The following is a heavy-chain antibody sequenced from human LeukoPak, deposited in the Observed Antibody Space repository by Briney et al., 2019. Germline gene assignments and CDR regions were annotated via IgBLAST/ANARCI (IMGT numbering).Heavy chain of an antibody. D-gene: IGHD3-10*01. J-gene: IGHJ6*02. CDR3: ARHSLVFYGSGSYFLNSMDV. CDR1: GGSISAYD. V-gene: IGHV4-59*08. CDR2: IYDSQIS. Sequence: SETLSLTCTVSGGSISAYDWSWIRRPPGKGLEWIGNIYDSQISSYNPSLKSRVTISLDTSQNQLSLDLSSVTAADTAVYYCARHSLVFYGSGSYFLNSMDVWGQGTTVTVSS.